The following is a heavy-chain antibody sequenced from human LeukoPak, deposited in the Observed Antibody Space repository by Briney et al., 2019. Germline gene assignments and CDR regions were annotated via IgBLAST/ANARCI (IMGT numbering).Heavy chain of an antibody. J-gene: IGHJ6*03. Sequence: GGSLRLACATSGFTFSSYPMSWVRQAPGKGREWVSAISGSGGSTYYAESVKGRFTISRDNSKNTLYLPMNSLRAEDTAVYYCATDWTTVTTVLYYYYYMDVWGKGTTVTVSS. CDR1: GFTFSSYP. CDR2: ISGSGGST. V-gene: IGHV3-23*01. D-gene: IGHD4-11*01. CDR3: ATDWTTVTTVLYYYYYMDV.